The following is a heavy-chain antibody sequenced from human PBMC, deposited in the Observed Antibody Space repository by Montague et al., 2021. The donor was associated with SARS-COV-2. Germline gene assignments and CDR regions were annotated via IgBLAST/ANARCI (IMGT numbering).Heavy chain of an antibody. Sequence: SLRLSCAASGFTFSSYGMHWVRQAPGKGLEWVAVIWYDGSNKYYADSVKGRFTISRDNSKNTLYLQMNSLRAEDTAVYYCARDQSRKFFRFEPWYSGSFYGRAFDIWGQGTMVTVSS. CDR2: IWYDGSNK. J-gene: IGHJ3*02. CDR3: ARDQSRKFFRFEPWYSGSFYGRAFDI. D-gene: IGHD1-26*01. CDR1: GFTFSSYG. V-gene: IGHV3-33*01.